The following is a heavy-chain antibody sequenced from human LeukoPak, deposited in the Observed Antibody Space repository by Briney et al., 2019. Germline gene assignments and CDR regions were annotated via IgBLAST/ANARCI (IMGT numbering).Heavy chain of an antibody. CDR2: ISGSGGST. CDR3: ARPRGYDILTGGFDY. D-gene: IGHD3-9*01. V-gene: IGHV3-23*01. Sequence: PGGSLRLSCAASGFTVSTNYMSWVRQAPGKGLEWVSAISGSGGSTYYADSVKGRFTISRDNSKNTLYLQMNSLRAEDTAVYYCARPRGYDILTGGFDYWGQGTLVTVSS. J-gene: IGHJ4*02. CDR1: GFTVSTNY.